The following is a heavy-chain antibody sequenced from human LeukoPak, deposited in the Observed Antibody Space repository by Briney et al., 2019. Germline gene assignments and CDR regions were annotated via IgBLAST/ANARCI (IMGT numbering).Heavy chain of an antibody. Sequence: SETLSLTCDVPGVSFSTYYWSWIRQSPEKGLEWIGEVNHSGYTNYNPSLKGRVTISVDTSKNQFSLKLSSVTAADTAVYYCARQLYGSDNWGQGTLVTVSS. V-gene: IGHV4-34*01. CDR3: ARQLYGSDN. J-gene: IGHJ4*02. D-gene: IGHD4-17*01. CDR2: VNHSGYT. CDR1: GVSFSTYY.